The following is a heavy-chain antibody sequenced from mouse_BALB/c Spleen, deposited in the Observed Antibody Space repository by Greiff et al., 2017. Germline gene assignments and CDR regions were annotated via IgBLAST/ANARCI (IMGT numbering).Heavy chain of an antibody. J-gene: IGHJ4*01. D-gene: IGHD1-1*01. CDR3: ARNYYGSMGAMDY. V-gene: IGHV2-6-7*01. Sequence: VKLMESGPGLVAPSQSLSITCTVSGFSLTGYGVNWVRQPPGKGLEWLGMIWGDGSTDYNSALKSRLSISKDNSKSQVFLKMNSLQTDDTARYYCARNYYGSMGAMDYWGQGTSVTVSS. CDR1: GFSLTGYG. CDR2: IWGDGST.